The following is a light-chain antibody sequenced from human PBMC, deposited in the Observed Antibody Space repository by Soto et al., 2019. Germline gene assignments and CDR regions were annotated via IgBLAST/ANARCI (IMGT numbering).Light chain of an antibody. CDR1: KFISNW. V-gene: IGKV1D-16*01. J-gene: IGKJ4*02. Sequence: DIQMTQSPSSLSASVGDSVTITCRESKFISNWLAWYQQQPETAPKSLIFGASTLQSGVPSRFSGSGFGTYFTLTINGLQPEDFATYFCQQYNSYPLTFGGGTKVDIK. CDR3: QQYNSYPLT. CDR2: GAS.